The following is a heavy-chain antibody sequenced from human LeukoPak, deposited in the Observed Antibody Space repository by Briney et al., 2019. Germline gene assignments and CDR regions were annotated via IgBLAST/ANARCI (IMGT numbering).Heavy chain of an antibody. Sequence: PSQTLSLTCTFSGGSISSGDYYWSWIRQPPGKGLEWIGYIYYSGSTNYNPSLKSRVTISVDTSKNQFSLKLSSVTAADTAVYYCARSTKSRYCTNGVCYTGGAFDYWGQGTLATVSS. D-gene: IGHD2-8*01. J-gene: IGHJ4*02. CDR1: GGSISSGDYY. CDR3: ARSTKSRYCTNGVCYTGGAFDY. CDR2: IYYSGST. V-gene: IGHV4-61*08.